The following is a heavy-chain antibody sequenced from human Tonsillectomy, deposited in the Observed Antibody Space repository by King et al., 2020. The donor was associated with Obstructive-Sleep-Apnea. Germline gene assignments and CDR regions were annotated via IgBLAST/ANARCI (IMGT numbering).Heavy chain of an antibody. V-gene: IGHV3-64*01. CDR1: VFTFSSYA. J-gene: IGHJ4*02. Sequence: VQLVESGGGLVQPGGSLRLSCAASVFTFSSYAMHWVRQAPGTGMEYVSAISSNGGSAYYANSVKGRFTISRDNSKNTLYLQMGSLRAEDMAVYYCAREGPSMVRESHPLDYWGQGTLVTVSS. D-gene: IGHD3-10*01. CDR3: AREGPSMVRESHPLDY. CDR2: ISSNGGSA.